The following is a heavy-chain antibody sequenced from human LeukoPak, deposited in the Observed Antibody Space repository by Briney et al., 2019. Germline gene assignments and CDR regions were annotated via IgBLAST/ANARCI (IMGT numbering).Heavy chain of an antibody. CDR1: GFTVSSNS. V-gene: IGHV3-53*05. D-gene: IGHD1-1*01. CDR3: ARALHLELHSYFDS. CDR2: IYSDNT. J-gene: IGHJ4*02. Sequence: GGSLRLSCTVSGFTVSSNSMSWVRQAPGKGLEWVSFIYSDNTHYSDSVKGRFTISRDNSKNTLYLQMNSLRSEDTAVYYCARALHLELHSYFDSWGRGTLVTDSS.